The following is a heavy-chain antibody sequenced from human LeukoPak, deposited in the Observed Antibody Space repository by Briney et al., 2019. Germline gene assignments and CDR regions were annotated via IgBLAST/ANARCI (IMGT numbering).Heavy chain of an antibody. CDR2: IRAISGTT. V-gene: IGHV3-23*01. CDR3: AKGPLELRDVDFDY. J-gene: IGHJ4*02. D-gene: IGHD1-7*01. Sequence: GGSLRPSCAASGFTFSHHAMSWVRQAPGKGLEWVSNIRAISGTTFYADSVKGRFTISRDNSKNTLYLQMNSLRAEDTAVYYCAKGPLELRDVDFDYWGQGTLVTVSS. CDR1: GFTFSHHA.